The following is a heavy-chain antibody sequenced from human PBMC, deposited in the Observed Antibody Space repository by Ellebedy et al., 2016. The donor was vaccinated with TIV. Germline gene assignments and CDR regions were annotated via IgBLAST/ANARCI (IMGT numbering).Heavy chain of an antibody. V-gene: IGHV4-61*01. CDR1: GGSVSSGSYY. CDR3: ARGFRCDY. Sequence: SETLSLXXTVSGGSVSSGSYYWSWIRQPPGKGLEWIGYIYYSGSTNYNPSLKSRVTISVDTSKDQFSLKLSSVTAADTAVYYCARGFRCDYWGQGTLVTVSS. J-gene: IGHJ4*02. CDR2: IYYSGST.